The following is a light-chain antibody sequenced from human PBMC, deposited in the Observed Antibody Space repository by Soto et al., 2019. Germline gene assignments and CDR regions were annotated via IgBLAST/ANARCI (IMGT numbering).Light chain of an antibody. CDR3: QQYTDFQYT. Sequence: DIQMTQSPSTLSASVGDGVTITCRASQSIGSGLAWYQQKPWKAPKLLIYKATNLQTGVPSRFSGSGSGTDFSLTISSLQPVYSATYYGQQYTDFQYTFGQGTKVEI. CDR1: QSIGSG. CDR2: KAT. V-gene: IGKV1-5*03. J-gene: IGKJ2*01.